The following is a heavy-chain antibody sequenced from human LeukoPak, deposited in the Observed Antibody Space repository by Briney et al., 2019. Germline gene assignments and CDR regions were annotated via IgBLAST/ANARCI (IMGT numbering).Heavy chain of an antibody. J-gene: IGHJ1*01. CDR2: IYYSGST. D-gene: IGHD1-14*01. CDR1: GGSISSSSYY. Sequence: PSETLSLTCTVSGGSISSSSYYWGWIRQPPGKGLEWIGSIYYSGSTYYNPSLKSRVTISVDTSKNQFSLKLNSVTAADTAVYYCASDLDRFQHWGQGTLVTVSS. CDR3: ASDLDRFQH. V-gene: IGHV4-39*01.